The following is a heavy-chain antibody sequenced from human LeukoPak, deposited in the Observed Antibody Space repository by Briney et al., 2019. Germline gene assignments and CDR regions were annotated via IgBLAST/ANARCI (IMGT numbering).Heavy chain of an antibody. V-gene: IGHV1-18*01. CDR1: GYTFTSYG. J-gene: IGHJ6*02. D-gene: IGHD2-15*01. CDR3: ARNGLPYCSGGSCYLYYYGMDV. Sequence: GASVKVSCKASGYTFTSYGISWVRQAPGQGLEWMGWNSAYNGNTNYAQKLQGRVTMTTDTSTSTAYMELRSLRSDDTAVYYCARNGLPYCSGGSCYLYYYGMDVWGQGTTVTVSS. CDR2: NSAYNGNT.